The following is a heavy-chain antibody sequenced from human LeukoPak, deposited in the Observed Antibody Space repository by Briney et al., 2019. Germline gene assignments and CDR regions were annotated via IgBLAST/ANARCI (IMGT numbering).Heavy chain of an antibody. D-gene: IGHD3-10*01. CDR1: GFTFSSYG. Sequence: GGSLRLSCAASGFTFSSYGMHCVRQAPGKGVELLAFIRYDGINKYYAESVKVRFTISRYNSKNKLYLQMNSLRAEDTAVYYCGNSWFGSYYYYYGMDVWGQGTTVTVSS. CDR2: IRYDGINK. CDR3: GNSWFGSYYYYYGMDV. V-gene: IGHV3-30*02. J-gene: IGHJ6*02.